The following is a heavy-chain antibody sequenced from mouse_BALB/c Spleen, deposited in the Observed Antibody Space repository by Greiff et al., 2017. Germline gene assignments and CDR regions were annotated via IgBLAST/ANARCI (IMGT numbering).Heavy chain of an antibody. CDR1: GFTFSSYA. V-gene: IGHV5-6-5*01. CDR3: ARVSTMITTGAWFAY. CDR2: ISSGGST. J-gene: IGHJ3*01. D-gene: IGHD2-4*01. Sequence: EVKVVESGGGLVKPGGSLKLSCAASGFTFSSYAMSWVRQTPEKRLEWVASISSGGSTYYPDSVKGRFTISRDNARNILYLQMSSLRSEDTAMYYCARVSTMITTGAWFAYWGQGTLVTVSA.